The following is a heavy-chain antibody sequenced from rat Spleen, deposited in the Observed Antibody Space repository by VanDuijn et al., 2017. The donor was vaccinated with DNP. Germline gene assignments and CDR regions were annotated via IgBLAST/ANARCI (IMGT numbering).Heavy chain of an antibody. Sequence: QVQLKESGPDLVQPSQTLSLTCTVSGFSLTNYAVGWVRQPPGKGLEWIAAVSSGGNTYYNSGLKSRLSISRDTSKSQVFLKMNSLQTEDTAIYFCTRDWIRGPFAYWGQGTLVTVSS. D-gene: IGHD4-3*01. J-gene: IGHJ3*01. CDR1: GFSLTNYA. CDR3: TRDWIRGPFAY. V-gene: IGHV2S12*01. CDR2: VSSGGNT.